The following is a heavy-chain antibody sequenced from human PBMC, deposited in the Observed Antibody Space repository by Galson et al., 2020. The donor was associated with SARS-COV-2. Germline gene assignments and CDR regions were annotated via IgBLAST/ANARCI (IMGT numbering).Heavy chain of an antibody. D-gene: IGHD6-13*01. Sequence: GGALRLSCAASGFTSSSYRMSWVRQAPGKGQEWVSNIKHDGSEKYSEEPVKGRFTISRDNAKNSLYLQMSSLRAEDAAVYCCARVVEWRAAAGHVPGYYYYYGMDVWGQGTTVTVSS. J-gene: IGHJ6*02. CDR2: IKHDGSEK. CDR1: GFTSSSYR. V-gene: IGHV3-7*03. CDR3: ARVVEWRAAAGHVPGYYYYYGMDV.